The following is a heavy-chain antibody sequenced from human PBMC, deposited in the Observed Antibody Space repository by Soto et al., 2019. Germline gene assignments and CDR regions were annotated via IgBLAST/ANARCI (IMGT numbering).Heavy chain of an antibody. J-gene: IGHJ6*02. CDR3: AADRSPIAAGDHYYYYGMDV. CDR1: GYTFTSYA. V-gene: IGHV1-3*01. Sequence: ASVKVSCKASGYTFTSYAMHWVRQAPGQRLEWMGWINAGNGNTNYAQKFQERVTITRDMSTSTAYMELSSLRSEDTAVYYCAADRSPIAAGDHYYYYGMDVWGQGTTVTVSS. D-gene: IGHD6-13*01. CDR2: INAGNGNT.